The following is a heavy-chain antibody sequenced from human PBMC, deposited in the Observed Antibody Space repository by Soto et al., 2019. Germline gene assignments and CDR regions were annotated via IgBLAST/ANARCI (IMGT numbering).Heavy chain of an antibody. CDR2: IIPIFGTA. J-gene: IGHJ5*02. CDR1: GGTFSSYA. Sequence: SVKVSCKASGGTFSSYAISWVRQAPGQGLEWMGGIIPIFGTANYAQKFQGRVTITADESTSTAYMELSSLRSEDTAVYYCARVHFSRFGETRVNWLDPWGQGTLVTVYS. D-gene: IGHD3-10*01. V-gene: IGHV1-69*13. CDR3: ARVHFSRFGETRVNWLDP.